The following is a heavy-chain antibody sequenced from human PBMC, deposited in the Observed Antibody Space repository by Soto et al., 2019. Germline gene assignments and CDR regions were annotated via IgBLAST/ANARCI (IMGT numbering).Heavy chain of an antibody. D-gene: IGHD3-16*02. Sequence: SETLSLTCTVSGGSISSYYWSWMRQPPGKGLEWIGYIYYSGSTNYNPSLKSRVTISADTSKNQFSLKLSSVTAADTAVYYCARAQARRGLRLGELSLYFDYWGQGTLVTVSS. CDR3: ARAQARRGLRLGELSLYFDY. CDR2: IYYSGST. V-gene: IGHV4-59*01. J-gene: IGHJ4*02. CDR1: GGSISSYY.